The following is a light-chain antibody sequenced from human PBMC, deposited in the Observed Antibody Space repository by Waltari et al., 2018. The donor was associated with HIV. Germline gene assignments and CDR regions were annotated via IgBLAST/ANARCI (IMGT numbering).Light chain of an antibody. Sequence: QSALTQPASVSGSPGQSIPISCTGTRSDVGGYNLVPWYQQHPGKAPKLMIYEVSKRPSGVSNRFSGSKSGNTASLTISGLQAEDEADYYCCAYAGSTTYVIFGGGTKLTVL. CDR3: CAYAGSTTYVI. CDR1: RSDVGGYNL. J-gene: IGLJ2*01. CDR2: EVS. V-gene: IGLV2-23*02.